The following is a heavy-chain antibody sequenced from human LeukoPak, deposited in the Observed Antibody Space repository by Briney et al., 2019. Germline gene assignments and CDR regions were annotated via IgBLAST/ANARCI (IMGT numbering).Heavy chain of an antibody. V-gene: IGHV4-4*07. CDR1: GDSISGKY. D-gene: IGHD6-13*01. CDR3: ARVSSSWAVLDY. Sequence: SETLSLTCIVSGDSISGKYWSWIRRPAGKGLEWLGRIYSSGTTDYSPSLMSRVTMSLDTSKNHISLRLRSVTAADTAVYYCARVSSSWAVLDYWGQGTLVTVSS. CDR2: IYSSGTT. J-gene: IGHJ4*02.